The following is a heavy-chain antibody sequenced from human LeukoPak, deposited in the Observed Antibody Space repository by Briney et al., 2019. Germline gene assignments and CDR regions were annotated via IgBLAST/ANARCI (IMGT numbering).Heavy chain of an antibody. Sequence: GGSLRLSCAAPGFTFSGYGMHWVRQAPGKGPGWVAVILYDGSNQYYADSVKGRFTISRDNSKNTLYLQMNSLRAEDTAVYYCAKDRGRPRVATTLYYFDYWGQGTLVTVSS. CDR1: GFTFSGYG. CDR2: ILYDGSNQ. CDR3: AKDRGRPRVATTLYYFDY. D-gene: IGHD5-12*01. V-gene: IGHV3-33*06. J-gene: IGHJ4*02.